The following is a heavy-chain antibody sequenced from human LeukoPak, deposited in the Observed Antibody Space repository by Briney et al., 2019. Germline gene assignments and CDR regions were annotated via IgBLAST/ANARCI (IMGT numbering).Heavy chain of an antibody. CDR2: IYTSGST. V-gene: IGHV4-61*02. D-gene: IGHD2-21*01. J-gene: IGHJ6*04. CDR3: ARGRRRKFPRLKEMDV. Sequence: PSETLSLTCTVSGGSISSGSYYWSWIRQPAGKGLEWIGRIYTSGSTNYNPSLKSRVTISVDTSKNQFSLKLSSVTAADTAVYYCARGRRRKFPRLKEMDVWGKGTTVTVSS. CDR1: GGSISSGSYY.